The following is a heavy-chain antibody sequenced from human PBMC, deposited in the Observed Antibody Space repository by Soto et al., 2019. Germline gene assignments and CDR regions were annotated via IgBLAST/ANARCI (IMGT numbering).Heavy chain of an antibody. Sequence: VGSLRLSCAASGFTFSSYGMHWVRQAPGKGLEWVAVISYDGSNKYYADSVKGRFTISRDNSKNTLYLQMNSLRAEDTAVYYCAKDSRETPYYYGMDVWGQGTTVTVSS. D-gene: IGHD1-26*01. J-gene: IGHJ6*02. CDR3: AKDSRETPYYYGMDV. CDR2: ISYDGSNK. CDR1: GFTFSSYG. V-gene: IGHV3-30*18.